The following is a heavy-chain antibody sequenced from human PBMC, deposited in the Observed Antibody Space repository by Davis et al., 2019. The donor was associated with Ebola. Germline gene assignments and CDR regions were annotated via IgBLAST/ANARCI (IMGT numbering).Heavy chain of an antibody. V-gene: IGHV1-2*04. J-gene: IGHJ6*02. CDR1: GYTFTGYY. CDR2: INPNSGGA. CDR3: ARELVVYAQIVATMSYGMDV. Sequence: ASVKVSCKASGYTFTGYYMHWVRQAPGQGLEWMGWINPNSGGANYAQKFQGWVTMTRDTSISTAYMELSRLRSDDTAVYYCARELVVYAQIVATMSYGMDVWGQGTTVTVSS. D-gene: IGHD2-8*02.